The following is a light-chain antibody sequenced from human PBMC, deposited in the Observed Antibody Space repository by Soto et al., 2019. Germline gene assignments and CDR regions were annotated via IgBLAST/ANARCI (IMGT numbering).Light chain of an antibody. V-gene: IGKV3-15*01. Sequence: EIVMTQSPATLSVSPGERATLSCRATQSVSSRLAWYQQKPGQAPRILIYGASTRATGVPARFSGSGSGTEFTLTISSLQPEDFAVYFCHQDFNLPWTFGQGTKVDIK. J-gene: IGKJ1*01. CDR1: QSVSSR. CDR3: HQDFNLPWT. CDR2: GAS.